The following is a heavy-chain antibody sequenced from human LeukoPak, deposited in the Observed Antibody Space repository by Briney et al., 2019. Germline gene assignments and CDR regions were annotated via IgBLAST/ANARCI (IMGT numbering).Heavy chain of an antibody. V-gene: IGHV3-48*01. CDR2: ISSGSSAR. CDR3: ARMSGPRLPGY. J-gene: IGHJ4*02. CDR1: GFTFSSHS. D-gene: IGHD3-3*01. Sequence: GGSLRLSCAASGFTFSSHSMNWVRQTPGKGLEWVSYISSGSSARYYADSVKGRFTISRDDARNSLYLQMNSLRAEDTAVYYCARMSGPRLPGYWGQGTLVSVSS.